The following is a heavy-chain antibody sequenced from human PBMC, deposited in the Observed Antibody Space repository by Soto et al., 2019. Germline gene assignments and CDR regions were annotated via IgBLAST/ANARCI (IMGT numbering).Heavy chain of an antibody. CDR1: GGSISSGGYY. V-gene: IGHV4-31*03. CDR2: IYYSGST. D-gene: IGHD3-22*01. CDR3: ARYYFDSRGYSNWFDP. Sequence: PSETLSLTCTVSGGSISSGGYYCSWILHHPGKGLEWIGYIYYSGSTYYNPSLKSRVTISVDTSKNQFSLKLSSVTAADTAVYYCARYYFDSRGYSNWFDPWGQGTMVTVSS. J-gene: IGHJ5*02.